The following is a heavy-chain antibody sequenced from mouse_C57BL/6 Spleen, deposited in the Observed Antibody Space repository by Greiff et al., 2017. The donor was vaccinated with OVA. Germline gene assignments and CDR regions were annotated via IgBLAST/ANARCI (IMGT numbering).Heavy chain of an antibody. CDR1: GYSITSGYY. J-gene: IGHJ4*01. D-gene: IGHD3-2*02. Sequence: DVKLQESGPGLVKPSQSLSLTCSVTGYSITSGYYWNWIRQFPGNKLEWMGYISYDGSNNYNPSLKNRISITRDTSKNQFFLKLNSVTTEDTATYYCARRGKTAQATYALDYWGQGTSVTVSS. CDR3: ARRGKTAQATYALDY. V-gene: IGHV3-6*01. CDR2: ISYDGSN.